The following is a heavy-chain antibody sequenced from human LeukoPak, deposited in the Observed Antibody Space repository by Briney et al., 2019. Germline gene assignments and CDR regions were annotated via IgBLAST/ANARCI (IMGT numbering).Heavy chain of an antibody. V-gene: IGHV4-59*01. J-gene: IGHJ3*02. CDR1: GGSISNYY. Sequence: TSETLSLTCTVSGGSISNYYWSWIRQPPGKGLEWIGYIFYSGSTNYNPSLKSRVTISVDTSKNQFSLNLSSVTAADTAVYYCARGRGYSYAHAFDIWGQGTVVTVSS. CDR3: ARGRGYSYAHAFDI. CDR2: IFYSGST. D-gene: IGHD5-18*01.